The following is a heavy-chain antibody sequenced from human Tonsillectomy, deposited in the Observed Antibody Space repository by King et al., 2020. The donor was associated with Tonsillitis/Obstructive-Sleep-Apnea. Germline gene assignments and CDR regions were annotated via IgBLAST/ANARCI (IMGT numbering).Heavy chain of an antibody. J-gene: IGHJ6*03. D-gene: IGHD2-2*01. CDR1: GGSFSGYY. CDR3: ARGVLGRIVVVPAAIRADYYYYMDV. CDR2: INHSGST. Sequence: VQLQQWGAGLLKPSETLSLTCAVYGGSFSGYYWSWIRQPPGKGLEWIGEINHSGSTNYNPSLKSRVTISVDTSKNQFSLKLSSVTAADTAVYYCARGVLGRIVVVPAAIRADYYYYMDVWGKGTTVTVSS. V-gene: IGHV4-34*01.